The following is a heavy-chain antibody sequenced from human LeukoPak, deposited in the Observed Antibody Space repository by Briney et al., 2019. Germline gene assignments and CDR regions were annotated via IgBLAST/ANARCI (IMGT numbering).Heavy chain of an antibody. V-gene: IGHV4-39*07. J-gene: IGHJ4*02. CDR1: GGSISSGGYY. CDR3: AGARPGIAVAGTGDFDY. D-gene: IGHD6-19*01. CDR2: INHSGST. Sequence: SETLSLTCTVSGGSISSGGYYWSWIRQHPGKGLEWIGEINHSGSTNYNPSLKSRVTISVDTSKNQFSLKLSSVTAADTAVYYCAGARPGIAVAGTGDFDYWGQGTLVTVSS.